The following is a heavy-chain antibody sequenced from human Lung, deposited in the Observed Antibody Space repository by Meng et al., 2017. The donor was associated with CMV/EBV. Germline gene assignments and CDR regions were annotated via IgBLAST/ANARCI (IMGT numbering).Heavy chain of an antibody. CDR2: INPNTGVT. CDR1: GYTFTGYY. Sequence: SVXVSXXTSGYTFTGYYIHWVRQAPGHGLEWMGRINPNTGVTNYAQKFQGRVSMTRDTSISTAYMELGRLRSDDTAIYYCARVIAVAGTAPFDFWGQGPLVTVSS. D-gene: IGHD6-19*01. J-gene: IGHJ4*02. V-gene: IGHV1-2*06. CDR3: ARVIAVAGTAPFDF.